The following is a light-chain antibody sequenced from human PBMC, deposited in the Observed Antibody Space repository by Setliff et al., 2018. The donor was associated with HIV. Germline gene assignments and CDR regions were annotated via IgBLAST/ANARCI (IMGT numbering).Light chain of an antibody. CDR2: DVI. V-gene: IGLV2-14*03. CDR1: SSDIGTYDR. CDR3: MSYLSTNSYV. Sequence: QSALTQPASVSGTPGQSITISCTGSSSDIGTYDRVPWYQQRPDGGPRLIIYDVIHRPSGVPHRFSSSKSGNTASLTISGLQTEDEADYYCMSYLSTNSYVFGTGTKVTVL. J-gene: IGLJ1*01.